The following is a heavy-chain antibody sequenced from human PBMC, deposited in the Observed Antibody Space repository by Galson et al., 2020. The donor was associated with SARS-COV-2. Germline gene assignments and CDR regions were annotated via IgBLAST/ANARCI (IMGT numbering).Heavy chain of an antibody. CDR3: ARLGFRKVGVDY. D-gene: IGHD3-9*01. CDR2: ISGSGGST. V-gene: IGHV3-23*01. J-gene: IGHJ4*02. Sequence: TGGSLRLSCAASGFTFSSYAMSWVRQAPGKGLEWVSAISGSGGSTYYADSVKGRFTISRDNSKNTLYLQMNSLRAEDTAVYYCARLGFRKVGVDYWGQGTLVTVSS. CDR1: GFTFSSYA.